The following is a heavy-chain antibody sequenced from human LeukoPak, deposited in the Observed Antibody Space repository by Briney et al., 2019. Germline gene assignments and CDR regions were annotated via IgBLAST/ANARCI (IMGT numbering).Heavy chain of an antibody. CDR3: AALPWGMRVY. CDR1: GFTFSSYE. J-gene: IGHJ4*02. D-gene: IGHD3-16*01. Sequence: PGGSLRLSCAASGFTFSSYEISWVRQAPGKGLDWVSGISGSGGNTYYADSVKGRFTISRDNSKNTLYLQMNSLRVEDTAVYYCAALPWGMRVYWGQGPLVTVPS. CDR2: ISGSGGNT. V-gene: IGHV3-23*01.